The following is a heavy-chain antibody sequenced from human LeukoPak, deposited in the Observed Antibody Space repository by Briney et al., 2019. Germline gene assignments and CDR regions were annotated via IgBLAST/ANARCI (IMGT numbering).Heavy chain of an antibody. CDR3: ARVSPPLESPEWIQLGP. CDR2: IYHSGST. CDR1: GGSISSNNW. Sequence: NPSGTLSLTCAVSGGSISSNNWWSWVRQPPGKGLEWIGEIYHSGSTNNNPSLKSRVTVSVDRSKNQFSLKLSSVTAADTAVYYCARVSPPLESPEWIQLGPWGQGTLVTVSS. D-gene: IGHD5-18*01. V-gene: IGHV4-4*02. J-gene: IGHJ5*02.